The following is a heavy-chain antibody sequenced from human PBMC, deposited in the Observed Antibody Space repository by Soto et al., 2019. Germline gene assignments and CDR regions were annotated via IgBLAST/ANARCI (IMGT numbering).Heavy chain of an antibody. D-gene: IGHD2-2*01. Sequence: PWVSRRRSCAACGSSFNSYSMYWVRQARRKRLEWVGSRNLDGGEIYCVGSWRGRFTVSRDNAKNALYWQKNNLRGEDTAVYCFATDAGPNPIDFWAQRTLVTVSS. CDR3: ATDAGPNPIDF. CDR1: GSSFNSYS. V-gene: IGHV3-7*03. CDR2: RNLDGGEI. J-gene: IGHJ4*02.